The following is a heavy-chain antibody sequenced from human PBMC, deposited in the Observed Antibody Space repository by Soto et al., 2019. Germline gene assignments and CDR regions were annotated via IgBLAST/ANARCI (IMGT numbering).Heavy chain of an antibody. J-gene: IGHJ4*02. D-gene: IGHD2-2*01. CDR2: VYHAGST. Sequence: SETLSLTCVVSGGSISESSFYWGWIRQPPGKGLEWIGSVYHAGSTYNHPSLKSRVTISVDMSKNQFSLRVNSVTAADTAVYYCARHRYCSSSSCLVYYFDFWGQGIPVTVSS. CDR1: GGSISESSFY. V-gene: IGHV4-39*01. CDR3: ARHRYCSSSSCLVYYFDF.